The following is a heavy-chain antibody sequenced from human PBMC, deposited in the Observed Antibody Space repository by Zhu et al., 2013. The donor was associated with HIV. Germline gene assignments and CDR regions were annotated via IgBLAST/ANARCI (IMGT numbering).Heavy chain of an antibody. CDR1: GYTFTGYY. CDR3: ARDPGSSSGYYYDDYFDY. CDR2: INPNSGGS. Sequence: QVQLVQSGAEVKKPGASVKVSCKASGYTFTGYYIHWVRQAPGQGLEWMGWINPNSGGSNYAQKFRGRVTMTRDTSISTAYMELSRLRSDDTAVYYCARDPGSSSGYYYDDYFDYCGQGTLVTVSS. J-gene: IGHJ4*02. D-gene: IGHD3-22*01. V-gene: IGHV1-2*02.